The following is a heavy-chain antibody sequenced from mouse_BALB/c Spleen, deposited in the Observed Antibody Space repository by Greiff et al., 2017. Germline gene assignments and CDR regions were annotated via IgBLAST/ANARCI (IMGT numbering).Heavy chain of an antibody. CDR1: GYTFTSYW. V-gene: IGHV1-74*01. CDR3: AREGNYYGSRDYAMDY. D-gene: IGHD1-1*01. J-gene: IGHJ4*01. Sequence: QVQLQQSGAELVKPGASVKLSCKASGYTFTSYWMHWVKQRPGQGLEWIGMIDPSDSETRLNQKFKDKATLTVDKSSSTAYMQLSSPTSEDSAVYYCAREGNYYGSRDYAMDYWGQGTSVTVSS. CDR2: IDPSDSET.